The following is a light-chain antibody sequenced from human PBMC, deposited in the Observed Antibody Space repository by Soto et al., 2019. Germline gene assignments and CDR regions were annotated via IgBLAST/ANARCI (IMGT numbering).Light chain of an antibody. CDR3: QQHNNWPTIT. CDR1: QSVSIK. J-gene: IGKJ5*01. CDR2: DTS. Sequence: EIVMTQSPATLSVSPGERATLSCRASQSVSIKLAWYQQKPGQAPRLLIYDTSTRATGIPARFSGSGSGTEFTLTISSIKSEDFAVYYCQQHNNWPTITSGDGTRLEI. V-gene: IGKV3-15*01.